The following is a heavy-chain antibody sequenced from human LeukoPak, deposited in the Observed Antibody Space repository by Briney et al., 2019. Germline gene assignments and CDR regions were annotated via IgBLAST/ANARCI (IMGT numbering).Heavy chain of an antibody. D-gene: IGHD3-22*01. J-gene: IGHJ5*02. Sequence: SETLFLTCTVSGGSISSGGYYWSWIRQHPGKGPEWIGYIYYSGSTYYNPSLKSRVTISVDTSKNQFSLKLSSVTAADTAVYYCARDDDYYDSSGFDPWGQGTLVTVSS. CDR3: ARDDDYYDSSGFDP. CDR2: IYYSGST. V-gene: IGHV4-31*03. CDR1: GGSISSGGYY.